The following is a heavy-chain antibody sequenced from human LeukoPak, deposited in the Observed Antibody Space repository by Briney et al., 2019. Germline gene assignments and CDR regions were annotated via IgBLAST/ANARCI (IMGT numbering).Heavy chain of an antibody. CDR2: ISAYNGNT. CDR3: ARVSDYGDYWNYYYYYGMDV. V-gene: IGHV1-18*01. CDR1: GYTFTSYG. D-gene: IGHD4-17*01. Sequence: ASVKVSCKASGYTFTSYGISWVRQAPGQGLEWMGWISAYNGNTNYAQKLQGRVTMTTDTSTSTAYMELRSLRSDDTAVYYCARVSDYGDYWNYYYYYGMDVWGQGTTVTVSS. J-gene: IGHJ6*02.